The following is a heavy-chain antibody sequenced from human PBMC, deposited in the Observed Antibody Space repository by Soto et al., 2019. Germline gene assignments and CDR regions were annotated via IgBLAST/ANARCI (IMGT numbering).Heavy chain of an antibody. CDR1: GFTFSSYG. Sequence: GGSLRLSCAASGFTFSSYGMHWVRQAPGKGLEWVAVIWYDGSNKYYADSVKGRFTISRDNSKNTLYLQMNSLRAEDTAVYYCARDGIGEVYGMDVWGQGTTVTVSS. D-gene: IGHD3-10*01. CDR3: ARDGIGEVYGMDV. V-gene: IGHV3-33*01. CDR2: IWYDGSNK. J-gene: IGHJ6*02.